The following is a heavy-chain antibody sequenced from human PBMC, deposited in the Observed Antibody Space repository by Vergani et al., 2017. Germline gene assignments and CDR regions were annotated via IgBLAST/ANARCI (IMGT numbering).Heavy chain of an antibody. Sequence: QVQLVQSGAEVKKPGASVKVSCKASGYTFTGYYMHWVRQAPGQGLEWMGWINPNSGGTNYAQKFQGRVTMTRDTSISTAYMELSRLRSDDTAVYYCARVPAPVTMVRGVNSLFDPWGQGTLVTVSS. D-gene: IGHD3-10*01. CDR1: GYTFTGYY. CDR2: INPNSGGT. J-gene: IGHJ5*02. V-gene: IGHV1-2*02. CDR3: ARVPAPVTMVRGVNSLFDP.